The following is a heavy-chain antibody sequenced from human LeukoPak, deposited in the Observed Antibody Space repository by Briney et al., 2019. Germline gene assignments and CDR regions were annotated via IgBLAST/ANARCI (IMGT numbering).Heavy chain of an antibody. V-gene: IGHV3-23*01. D-gene: IGHD6-13*01. CDR3: AKSYSSSVYYGMDV. J-gene: IGHJ6*02. Sequence: PGGSLRLSCTTSGFPFNIYSMAWVRQAPGKGMEWVSSISSKGDYIFYADSVKGRFTISRDSSANSMYLQMNSLRAEDTAVYSCAKSYSSSVYYGMDVWGQGTTVTVSS. CDR1: GFPFNIYS. CDR2: ISSKGDYI.